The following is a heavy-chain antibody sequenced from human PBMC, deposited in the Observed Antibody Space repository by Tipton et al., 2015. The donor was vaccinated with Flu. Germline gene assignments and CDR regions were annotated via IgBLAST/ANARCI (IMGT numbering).Heavy chain of an antibody. V-gene: IGHV4-59*01. CDR3: ARAGTTWGRMDV. CDR1: GGSINYYY. Sequence: TLSLTCTVSGGSINYYYWNWIRQRPGKGLEWIGFSFYSGSTSYNPALKSRVAISVDTSKNQFSLKLSSVTAADTAVYYCARAGTTWGRMDVWGQGTTVTVSS. J-gene: IGHJ6*02. CDR2: SFYSGST. D-gene: IGHD3-16*01.